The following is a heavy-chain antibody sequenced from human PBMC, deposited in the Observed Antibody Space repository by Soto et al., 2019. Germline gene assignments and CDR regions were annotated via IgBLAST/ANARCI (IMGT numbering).Heavy chain of an antibody. V-gene: IGHV1-18*01. Sequence: ASVKVSCKASGYTVTSYGISWVREAPGQGLAWMGWISAYNGNTNYAQKLQGRVTMTTDTSTSTAYMELRSLRSDDTAVYHCAREYCSGGSCYFGLYYFDYWGQGTLVTVSS. J-gene: IGHJ4*02. D-gene: IGHD2-15*01. CDR1: GYTVTSYG. CDR2: ISAYNGNT. CDR3: AREYCSGGSCYFGLYYFDY.